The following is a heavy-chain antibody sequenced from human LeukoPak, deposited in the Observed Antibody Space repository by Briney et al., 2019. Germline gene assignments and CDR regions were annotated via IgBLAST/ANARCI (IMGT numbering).Heavy chain of an antibody. CDR3: ARHHFQPFAFDI. Sequence: SETLSLTCAVYGGSFSGYYWSWIRQPPGKGLEWIGEINHSGSTNYNPSLKSRVTISVDTSKNQFSLKLSSVTAADTAVYYCARHHFQPFAFDIWGQGTMVTVSS. CDR2: INHSGST. CDR1: GGSFSGYY. J-gene: IGHJ3*02. V-gene: IGHV4-34*01. D-gene: IGHD2/OR15-2a*01.